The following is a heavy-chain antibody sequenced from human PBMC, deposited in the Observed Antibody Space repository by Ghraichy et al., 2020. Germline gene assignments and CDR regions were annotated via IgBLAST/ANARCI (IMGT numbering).Heavy chain of an antibody. Sequence: GESLNISCMGSGYSFTTYWIGWVRQMPGKGLEWMGIIHPGDSDTRYSPSFQGQVTISADKSINTAYLQWSSLKASDTAMYYCARLGPNIPNYGSSYYDYYFYMDVWGKGTTVTVSS. CDR1: GYSFTTYW. D-gene: IGHD6-13*01. CDR3: ARLGPNIPNYGSSYYDYYFYMDV. V-gene: IGHV5-51*01. CDR2: IHPGDSDT. J-gene: IGHJ6*03.